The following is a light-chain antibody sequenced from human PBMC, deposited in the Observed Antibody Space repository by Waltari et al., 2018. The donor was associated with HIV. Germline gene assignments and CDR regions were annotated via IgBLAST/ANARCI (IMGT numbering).Light chain of an antibody. CDR3: QSYDSSNHVV. CDR1: SGGIASNY. V-gene: IGLV6-57*01. J-gene: IGLJ2*01. CDR2: EHN. Sequence: NFMLTQTHSVSESPGKTVTISCTRSSGGIASNYVQWYQQRPGSSPTTAIYEHNQRPSGVPDRFSGSIDSSANSASLTISGLKTEDEADYYCQSYDSSNHVVFGGGTKVTVL.